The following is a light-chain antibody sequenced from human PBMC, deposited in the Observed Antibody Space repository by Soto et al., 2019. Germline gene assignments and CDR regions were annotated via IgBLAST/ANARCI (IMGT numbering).Light chain of an antibody. J-gene: IGLJ1*01. CDR2: EDS. CDR1: GSDVGSFNL. Sequence: QSALTQPASVSGSPGQSITISCTGTGSDVGSFNLVSWYQQHPGKAPKLVTYEDSKGASGVSNRFSGSKSGNTASLTISGLQAEDEADYYCCSYAGTRTSYVFGTGTKVTVL. CDR3: CSYAGTRTSYV. V-gene: IGLV2-23*01.